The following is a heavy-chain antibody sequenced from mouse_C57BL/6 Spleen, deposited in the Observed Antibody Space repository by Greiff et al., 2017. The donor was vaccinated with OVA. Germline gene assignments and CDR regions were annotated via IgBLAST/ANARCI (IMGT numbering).Heavy chain of an antibody. CDR2: INPSNGGT. CDR1: GYTFTSYW. J-gene: IGHJ4*01. V-gene: IGHV1-53*01. Sequence: VQLQQPGTELVKPGASVKLSCKASGYTFTSYWMHWVKQRPGQGLEWIGNINPSNGGTNYNEKFKSKATLTVDKSSSTAYMQLRSLTSEDSAVYDCASRRGGYDYAMDDWGQGTSVTVSS. CDR3: ASRRGGYDYAMDD. D-gene: IGHD2-2*01.